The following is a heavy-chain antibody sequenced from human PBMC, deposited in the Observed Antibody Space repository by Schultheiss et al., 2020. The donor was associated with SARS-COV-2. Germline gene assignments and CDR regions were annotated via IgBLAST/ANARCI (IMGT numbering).Heavy chain of an antibody. CDR1: GGSFSGYY. CDR3: ARDGTVTTSGAFDI. CDR2: IYYSGST. Sequence: SETLSLTCAVYGGSFSGYYWSWIRQPPGKGLEWIGYIYYSGSTYYNPSLKSRVTISVDTSKNQFSLKLSSVTAADTAVYYCARDGTVTTSGAFDIWGQGTTVTVSS. J-gene: IGHJ3*02. D-gene: IGHD4-17*01. V-gene: IGHV4-34*01.